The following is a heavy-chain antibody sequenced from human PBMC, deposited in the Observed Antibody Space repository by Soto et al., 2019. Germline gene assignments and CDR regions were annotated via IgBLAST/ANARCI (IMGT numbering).Heavy chain of an antibody. V-gene: IGHV3-7*04. CDR1: GFTFSSDW. J-gene: IGHJ4*02. Sequence: EVQLVESGGGLVQPGGSLRLSCAAAGFTFSSDWMSWVRQAPGKGLEGVANIKQDGSEKYYVDSVKGRFNISRDNAKNSMYLQMNSLRAEDTAVYYCARVGTGIAVAGTLDDYWGQGTLVTVSS. D-gene: IGHD6-19*01. CDR2: IKQDGSEK. CDR3: ARVGTGIAVAGTLDDY.